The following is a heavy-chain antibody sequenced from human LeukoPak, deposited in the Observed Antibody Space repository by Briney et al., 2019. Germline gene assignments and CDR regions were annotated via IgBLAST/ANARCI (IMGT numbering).Heavy chain of an antibody. CDR2: ISYDGSNK. J-gene: IGHJ4*02. CDR3: ATVGWLRYYFDY. V-gene: IGHV3-30*03. CDR1: GFTFSSYG. D-gene: IGHD5-12*01. Sequence: GGSLRLSCAASGFTFSSYGMHWVRQAPGKGLEWVAVISYDGSNKYYADSVKGRFTISRDNSKNTLYLQMNSLRAEDTAVYYCATVGWLRYYFDYWGQGTLVTVSS.